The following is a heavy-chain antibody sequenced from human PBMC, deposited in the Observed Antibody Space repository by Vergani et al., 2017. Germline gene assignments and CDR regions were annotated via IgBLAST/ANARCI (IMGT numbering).Heavy chain of an antibody. CDR1: GFTFRNYA. CDR2: SSDNGGTT. CDR3: TTDLGYYDNSGYYYVNWAEYFQH. D-gene: IGHD3-22*01. V-gene: IGHV3-23*01. Sequence: EVQLLESGGGLAQPGGSLRLSCAASGFTFRNYAMTWVRQAPGKGLEWVSISSDNGGTTYYADSVKGRFTISRDNSKDTLYLQMNSLRSEDTAVYYCTTDLGYYDNSGYYYVNWAEYFQHWGQGTLVTVSS. J-gene: IGHJ1*01.